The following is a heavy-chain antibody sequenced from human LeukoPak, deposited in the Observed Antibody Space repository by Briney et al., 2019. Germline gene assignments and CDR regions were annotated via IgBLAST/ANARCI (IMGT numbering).Heavy chain of an antibody. Sequence: GASVKVSCKASGGTFSSYPISWVRQAPGQGLEWMGGIIPIFGTANYAQKFQGRVTITADESTSTAYMELSSLRSEDTAVYYCAGGSVVVVAATSTVTTGGMDYWGQGTLVTVSS. CDR1: GGTFSSYP. V-gene: IGHV1-69*13. D-gene: IGHD2-15*01. CDR3: AGGSVVVVAATSTVTTGGMDY. J-gene: IGHJ4*02. CDR2: IIPIFGTA.